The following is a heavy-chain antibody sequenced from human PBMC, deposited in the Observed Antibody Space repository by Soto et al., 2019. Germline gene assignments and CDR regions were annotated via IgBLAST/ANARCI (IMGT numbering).Heavy chain of an antibody. V-gene: IGHV4-59*01. Sequence: SETLSLTCTVSGGSISSYYWSWIRQPPGKGLEWIGYIYYSGSTNYNPSLKSRVTISVDTSKNQFSLKLSSVTAADTAVYYCAKRSSSGRSGQWFFDYWGQRTLVTDSS. J-gene: IGHJ4*02. CDR1: GGSISSYY. CDR3: AKRSSSGRSGQWFFDY. D-gene: IGHD6-6*01. CDR2: IYYSGST.